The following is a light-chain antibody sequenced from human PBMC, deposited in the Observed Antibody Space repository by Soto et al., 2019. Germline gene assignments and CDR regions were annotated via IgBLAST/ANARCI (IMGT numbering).Light chain of an antibody. Sequence: DVVMTQTPLSLSVAPGQPASISCKSSQSLLHITGETFLFWYLQKPGQSPQLLIYEVSTRVSGVPDRFSGSGSGTDFTLEISRVEPDDVGIYYCMQRTQLPPTFGQGTRLGIE. CDR1: QSLLHITGETF. V-gene: IGKV2-29*03. CDR3: MQRTQLPPT. J-gene: IGKJ5*01. CDR2: EVS.